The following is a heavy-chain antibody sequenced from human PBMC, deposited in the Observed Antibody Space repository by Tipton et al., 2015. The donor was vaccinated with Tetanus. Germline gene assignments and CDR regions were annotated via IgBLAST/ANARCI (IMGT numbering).Heavy chain of an antibody. CDR3: ARVLRFSASGGWDDAFDL. CDR2: ITPRGSA. CDR1: GEALGGHF. Sequence: GEALGGHFWSWIRQPPGKGLEWIGEITPRGSASYNPSLKSRVSILGDTSKNQFSLNLTSVTAADTAVYYCARVLRFSASGGWDDAFDLWGQGTLVTVSS. V-gene: IGHV4-34*01. D-gene: IGHD2-15*01. J-gene: IGHJ3*01.